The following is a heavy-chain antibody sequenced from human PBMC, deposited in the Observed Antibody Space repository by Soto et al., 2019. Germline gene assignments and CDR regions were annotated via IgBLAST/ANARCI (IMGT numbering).Heavy chain of an antibody. CDR2: ISGYTGNT. V-gene: IGHV1-18*01. J-gene: IGHJ5*02. CDR1: GYTFTSYG. CDR3: ARDERGSGSYFGRLNWFDP. D-gene: IGHD3-10*01. Sequence: GASVKVCCKASGYTFTSYGMSWVRQAPGQGIEWMGWISGYTGNTNYAQKVQGRVTLTTDTSTSTAYMELTSLTPDDTAVYYCARDERGSGSYFGRLNWFDPWGQGTLVTVSS.